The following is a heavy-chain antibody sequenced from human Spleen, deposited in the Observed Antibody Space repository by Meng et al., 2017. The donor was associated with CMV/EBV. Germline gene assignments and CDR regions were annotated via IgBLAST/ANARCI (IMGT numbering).Heavy chain of an antibody. CDR3: AREAGRLSAFDI. Sequence: GGSLRLSCAASGFNFNSYDFHWVRQGTGKGLEWVSGIGTIADTFYSDSVKGRFTISRDNSKNTLYLQMNSLRPEVTAVYYCAREAGRLSAFDIWGQGTMVTVSS. D-gene: IGHD3-10*01. J-gene: IGHJ3*02. CDR1: GFNFNSYD. V-gene: IGHV3-13*01. CDR2: IGTIADT.